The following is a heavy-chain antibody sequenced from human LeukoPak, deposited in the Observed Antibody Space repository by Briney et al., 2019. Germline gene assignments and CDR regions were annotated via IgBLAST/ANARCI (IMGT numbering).Heavy chain of an antibody. CDR2: ISAYNGNT. J-gene: IGHJ6*03. V-gene: IGHV1-18*01. Sequence: ASVKVSCKASGYTFTRYGISWVRQAPGQGLEWMGWISAYNGNTNYAQKLQGRVTMTTDTSTSTAYMELRSLRSDDTAVYYCARSRVDCSSTSCYRDYYYMDVWGKGTTVTVSS. CDR1: GYTFTRYG. D-gene: IGHD2-2*01. CDR3: ARSRVDCSSTSCYRDYYYMDV.